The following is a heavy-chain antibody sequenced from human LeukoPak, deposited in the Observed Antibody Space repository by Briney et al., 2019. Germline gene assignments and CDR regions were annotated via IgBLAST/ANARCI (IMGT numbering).Heavy chain of an antibody. Sequence: KPSETLSLTCTVSGGSISSYYWSWIRQPAGKGLEWIGRIYTSGSTNYNPSLKSRVTMSVDTSKNQFSPKLSSVTAADTAVYYCAREYNWNYVHYYYYMDVWGKGTTVTVSS. D-gene: IGHD1-7*01. CDR1: GGSISSYY. CDR2: IYTSGST. J-gene: IGHJ6*03. CDR3: AREYNWNYVHYYYYMDV. V-gene: IGHV4-4*07.